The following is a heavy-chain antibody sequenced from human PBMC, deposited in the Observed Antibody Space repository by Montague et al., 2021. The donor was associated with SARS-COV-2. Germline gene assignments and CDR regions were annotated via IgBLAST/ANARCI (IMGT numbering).Heavy chain of an antibody. D-gene: IGHD6-6*01. CDR2: VATSGTT. V-gene: IGHV4-4*07. CDR1: GGSITGFS. CDR3: ARTPTRPLSLDS. Sequence: SETLSLTCAVSGGSITGFSWGWVRQPAGKGLEWISRVATSGTTNYSPSLRSRVTMSVDTSKNQFSLNLNSVTAADTAIYYCARTPTRPLSLDSWGQGTLVTVSS. J-gene: IGHJ4*02.